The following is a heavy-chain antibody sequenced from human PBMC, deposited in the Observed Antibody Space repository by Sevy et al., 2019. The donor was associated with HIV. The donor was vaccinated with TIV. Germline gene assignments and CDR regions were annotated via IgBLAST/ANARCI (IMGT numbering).Heavy chain of an antibody. V-gene: IGHV1-46*01. D-gene: IGHD3-22*01. Sequence: ASGKVSCKASGYTFTSYYMHWVRQAPGQGLEWMGIINPSGGSTSYAQKFQGRVTMTRDTSTSTVYMELSSLRSEDTAVYYCARDGGGRLVVITDAFDIWGQGTMATVPS. CDR3: ARDGGGRLVVITDAFDI. CDR1: GYTFTSYY. J-gene: IGHJ3*02. CDR2: INPSGGST.